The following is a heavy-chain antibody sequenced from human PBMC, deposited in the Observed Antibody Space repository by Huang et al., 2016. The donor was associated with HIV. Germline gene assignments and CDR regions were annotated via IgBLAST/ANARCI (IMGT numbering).Heavy chain of an antibody. CDR3: ARRQGSGYYFYFDY. CDR2: IYYSGSP. D-gene: IGHD3-22*01. CDR1: GGSIKSRNYY. V-gene: IGHV4-39*01. J-gene: IGHJ4*02. Sequence: QLQLQESGPGLVKPSDTLSINCTISGGSIKSRNYYWGWVRQAPGKGLEWIGDIYYSGSPYYNPSLRSRVILSVDTSKNQVTLKVNAVIAADTAVYYCARRQGSGYYFYFDYWGRGIPVTVSA.